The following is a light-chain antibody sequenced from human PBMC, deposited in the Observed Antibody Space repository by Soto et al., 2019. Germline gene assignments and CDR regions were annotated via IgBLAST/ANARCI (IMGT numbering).Light chain of an antibody. J-gene: IGKJ5*01. CDR3: HKYNSAPLT. Sequence: DIQMTQSPSSLSASVGDRVTITCRASQGIYNYLAWYQQKPGKAPKLLIYAASTLEGGVPSRFSGSGSGTDFTLTISSLQPEDVATYYCHKYNSAPLTFGQGTRVEIK. CDR1: QGIYNY. V-gene: IGKV1-27*01. CDR2: AAS.